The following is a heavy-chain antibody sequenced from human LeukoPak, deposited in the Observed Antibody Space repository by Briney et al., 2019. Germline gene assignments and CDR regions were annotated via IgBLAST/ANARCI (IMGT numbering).Heavy chain of an antibody. Sequence: GGSLRLSCAASGFTFSSYWMHWVRQAPGKGLVWVSRINSEGSSTSYADSVKGRFTISRDNAKNTLYLQMNSLRAEDTAVYYCARARQWLVNPFDYWGQGTLVTVSS. J-gene: IGHJ4*02. V-gene: IGHV3-74*01. D-gene: IGHD6-19*01. CDR1: GFTFSSYW. CDR2: INSEGSST. CDR3: ARARQWLVNPFDY.